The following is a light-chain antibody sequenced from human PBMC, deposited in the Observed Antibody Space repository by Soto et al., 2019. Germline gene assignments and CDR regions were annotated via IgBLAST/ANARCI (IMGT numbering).Light chain of an antibody. Sequence: DIPMTQSPSTLSASVGDRVTITCRASQSIGRFLAWYQHQPRKAPKLLIFDASTLESGVPSRFSGTGSGTEFTFSITSLQPEDFGTYYCQQWYTGWTVGQRTKVDFK. V-gene: IGKV1-5*01. J-gene: IGKJ1*01. CDR3: QQWYTGWT. CDR2: DAS. CDR1: QSIGRF.